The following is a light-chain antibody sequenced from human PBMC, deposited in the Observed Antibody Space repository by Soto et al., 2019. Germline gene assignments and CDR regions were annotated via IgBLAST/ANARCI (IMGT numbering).Light chain of an antibody. CDR1: QSLLHSNGYNY. J-gene: IGKJ2*01. CDR3: MQALQTPPHT. Sequence: DIVMTQSPLSLPVTPGEPASISCRSSQSLLHSNGYNYLDWYLQKPGQSPQLLIYLGSNRASGVPDRCSGSGSGTDFTLKISRVEDEDVGVYYCMQALQTPPHTFGQGTKLEIK. CDR2: LGS. V-gene: IGKV2-28*01.